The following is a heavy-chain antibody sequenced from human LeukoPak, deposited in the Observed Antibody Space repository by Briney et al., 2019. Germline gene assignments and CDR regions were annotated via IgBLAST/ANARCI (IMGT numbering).Heavy chain of an antibody. CDR3: ARDAAVVGTHPPDY. J-gene: IGHJ4*02. Sequence: GGSLRLSCAASGFTFSSYAMSWVRQAPGKGLEWVSAISGSGGSTYYADSVKGRFTISRDNAKNSLYLQVNSLRVEDTAVYYCARDAAVVGTHPPDYWGQGTLVTVSS. CDR1: GFTFSSYA. D-gene: IGHD1-26*01. V-gene: IGHV3-23*01. CDR2: ISGSGGST.